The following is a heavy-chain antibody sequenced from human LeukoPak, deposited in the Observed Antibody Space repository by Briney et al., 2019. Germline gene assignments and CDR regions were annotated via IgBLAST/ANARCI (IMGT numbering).Heavy chain of an antibody. V-gene: IGHV1-2*02. CDR3: AKDTGNFNFGDY. CDR2: INPNSGAT. CDR1: GCTFSVYY. Sequence: ASVKVSCKTSGCTFSVYYMHWVRQAPGQGLEWMGWINPNSGATNYAQKFQGRVTMTRDTSISTAYMELSSLRSDDTAVYYCAKDTGNFNFGDYWGQGTLVTVSS. D-gene: IGHD5-18*01. J-gene: IGHJ4*02.